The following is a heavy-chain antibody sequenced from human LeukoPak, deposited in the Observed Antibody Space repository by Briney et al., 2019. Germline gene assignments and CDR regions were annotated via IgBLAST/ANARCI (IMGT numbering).Heavy chain of an antibody. CDR1: GGTFSSYA. CDR3: ARQQSSFLPFDY. Sequence: GASVKVSCKASGGTFSSYAISWVRQAPGQGLEWMGGIIPIFGTANYAQKFQGRVTITADESTSTAYMELSSLRSEDTAVYYCARQQSSFLPFDYWGQGTLVTVPS. D-gene: IGHD6-13*01. V-gene: IGHV1-69*13. CDR2: IIPIFGTA. J-gene: IGHJ4*02.